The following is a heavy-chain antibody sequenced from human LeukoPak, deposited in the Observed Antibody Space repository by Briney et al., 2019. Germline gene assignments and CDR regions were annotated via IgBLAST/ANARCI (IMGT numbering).Heavy chain of an antibody. Sequence: PGGSLRLSCAASGFTFSESWMDWVRQAPGKGLEWVANINQDGTVTYYVDSAKGRFTISRDNAKNSLYLQMDSLRVEDTAMYYCTNALDLWGQGSLVTVSS. CDR3: TNALDL. V-gene: IGHV3-7*01. J-gene: IGHJ5*02. CDR2: INQDGTVT. CDR1: GFTFSESW.